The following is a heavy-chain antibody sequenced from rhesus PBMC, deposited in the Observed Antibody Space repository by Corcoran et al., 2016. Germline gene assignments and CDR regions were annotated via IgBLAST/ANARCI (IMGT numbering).Heavy chain of an antibody. D-gene: IGHD6-25*01. CDR3: AKNAQYSGSYVDY. V-gene: IGHV3-103*01. CDR1: GFTFRIYA. Sequence: EVQLVETGGCLVQPGGSLRLSCAASGFTFRIYALQWVRQAPGKGLEWISAINSGGGSTYYADSVKGRFTISRDNSKNTLSLQMNSLRAEDTAVYYCAKNAQYSGSYVDYWGQGVLVTVSS. J-gene: IGHJ4*01. CDR2: INSGGGST.